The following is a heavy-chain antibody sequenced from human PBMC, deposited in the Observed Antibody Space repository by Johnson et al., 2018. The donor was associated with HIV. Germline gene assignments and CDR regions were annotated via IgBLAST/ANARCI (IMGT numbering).Heavy chain of an antibody. V-gene: IGHV3-66*01. CDR3: ARGPEVRGVIIGFDL. D-gene: IGHD3-10*01. CDR2: IHSAGST. Sequence: VHLVESGGGVVQPGGSLRLSCAASGFSVTSKYLRWVRQARGKGLEWVSLIHSAGSTSYDVSSVGRFTIIRDNSKNTLFLQMNSLRVEDTAVYFCARGPEVRGVIIGFDLWGQGTMVTVSS. J-gene: IGHJ3*01. CDR1: GFSVTSKY.